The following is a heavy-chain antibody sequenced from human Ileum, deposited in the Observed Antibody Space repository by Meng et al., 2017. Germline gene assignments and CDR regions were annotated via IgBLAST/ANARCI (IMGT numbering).Heavy chain of an antibody. CDR1: GFTFSNYD. CDR3: AREREQRDYWYGMDV. J-gene: IGHJ6*02. Sequence: GESLKISCAASGFTFSNYDMSWVRQAPGKGLEWVSSISEGGGDYTHYADSVKGRFTISRDNSKNMLYLQMNSLRGEDTAVYYCAREREQRDYWYGMDVWGQGTTVTVSS. CDR2: ISEGGGDYT. V-gene: IGHV3-23*01.